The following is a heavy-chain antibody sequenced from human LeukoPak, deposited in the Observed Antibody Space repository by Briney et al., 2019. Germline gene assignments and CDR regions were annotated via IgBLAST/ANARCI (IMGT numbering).Heavy chain of an antibody. CDR2: IYTSGST. D-gene: IGHD1-1*01. CDR1: GGSISSGSYY. CDR3: ASGHLTGFVYYYYMDV. J-gene: IGHJ6*03. Sequence: SETLSLTCTVSGGSISSGSYYWSWIRQPAGKGLEWIGRIYTSGSTNYNPSLKSRVTISVDTSKNQFSLKLSSVTAADTAVYYCASGHLTGFVYYYYMDVWGKGTTVTVSS. V-gene: IGHV4-61*02.